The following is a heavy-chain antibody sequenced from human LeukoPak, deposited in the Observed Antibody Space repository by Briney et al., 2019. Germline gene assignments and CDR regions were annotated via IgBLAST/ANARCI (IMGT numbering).Heavy chain of an antibody. CDR3: ARDEAYRTPVGY. D-gene: IGHD2-21*01. CDR2: ISSSGSTI. Sequence: GGSLRLSXAASGFTFSDYYTSWICQAPGKGLEWVSYISSSGSTIYYADSVKGRFTISRDNAKNSLYLQMNSLRAEDTAVYYCARDEAYRTPVGYWGQGTLVTVSS. CDR1: GFTFSDYY. J-gene: IGHJ4*02. V-gene: IGHV3-11*04.